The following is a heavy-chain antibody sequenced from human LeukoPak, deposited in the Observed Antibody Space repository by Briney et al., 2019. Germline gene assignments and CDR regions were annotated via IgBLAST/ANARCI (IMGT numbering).Heavy chain of an antibody. V-gene: IGHV4-59*11. CDR2: IYYSGST. Sequence: SETLSLTCTVSGGSISSHYWSWIRQPPGKGLEWIGYIYYSGSTNYNPSLKSRVTISVDTSKNQFSLKLSSVTAADTAVYYCARIYGSSWARGGWFDPWGQGTLVTVSS. D-gene: IGHD6-13*01. CDR1: GGSISSHY. J-gene: IGHJ5*02. CDR3: ARIYGSSWARGGWFDP.